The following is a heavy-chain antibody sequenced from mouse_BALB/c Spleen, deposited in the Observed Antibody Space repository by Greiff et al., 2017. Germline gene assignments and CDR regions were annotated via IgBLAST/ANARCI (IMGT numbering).Heavy chain of an antibody. CDR3: ARWEGNYVFHY. V-gene: IGHV3-2*02. D-gene: IGHD2-1*01. CDR1: GYSITSDYA. J-gene: IGHJ2*01. CDR2: ISYSGST. Sequence: EVQLQESGPGLVKPSQSLSLTCTVTGYSITSDYAWNWIRQFPGNKLEWMGYISYSGSTSYNPSLKSRISITRDTSKNQFFLQLNSVTTEDTATYYCARWEGNYVFHYWGQGTTLTVSS.